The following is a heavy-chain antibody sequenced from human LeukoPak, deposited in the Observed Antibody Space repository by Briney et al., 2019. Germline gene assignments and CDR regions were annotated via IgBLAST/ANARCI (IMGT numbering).Heavy chain of an antibody. CDR3: NRATDVSGTGTAHHLEV. J-gene: IGHJ6*04. D-gene: IGHD1-1*01. V-gene: IGHV3-73*01. CDR2: VRGKANNYVT. Sequence: GGSLRLSCAASGFIFSGSVMHWVRQASGKGLEWVGRVRGKANNYVTTYGASVKGRFTISRDESKNTAYLEMNSLKTEDAAVYYCNRATDVSGTGTAHHLEVWGKGTTVTVSS. CDR1: GFIFSGSV.